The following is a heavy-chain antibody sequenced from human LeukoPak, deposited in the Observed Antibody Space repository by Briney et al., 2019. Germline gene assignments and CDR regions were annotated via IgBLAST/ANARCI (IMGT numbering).Heavy chain of an antibody. CDR1: GFTFSSNY. CDR2: IYSGGST. J-gene: IGHJ4*02. CDR3: ARVVSGSYYRQLYYFDY. D-gene: IGHD1-26*01. Sequence: GGSLRLSCAASGFTFSSNYMSWVRQAPGKGLEWVSVIYSGGSTYYADSVKGRFTISRDNSKNTLYLQMNSLRAEDTAVYYCARVVSGSYYRQLYYFDYWGQGTLVTVSS. V-gene: IGHV3-53*01.